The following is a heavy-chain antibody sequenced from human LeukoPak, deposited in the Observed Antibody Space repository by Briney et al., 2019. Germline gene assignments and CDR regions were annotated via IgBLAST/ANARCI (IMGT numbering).Heavy chain of an antibody. CDR1: GGSICSYF. V-gene: IGHV4-59*08. D-gene: IGHD3-22*01. J-gene: IGHJ4*02. CDR3: ARHERNGGYYDY. Sequence: SETLSLTCTVSGGSICSYFWSWIRQPPGEGLEWVGYIYYSGGTDYNPSLKSRVTISVDTSKNQFSLQLSFVTAADTAVYYCARHERNGGYYDYWGQGTLVTVSS. CDR2: IYYSGGT.